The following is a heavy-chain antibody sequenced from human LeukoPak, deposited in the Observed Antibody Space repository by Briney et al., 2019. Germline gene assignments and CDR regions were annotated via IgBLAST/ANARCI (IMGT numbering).Heavy chain of an antibody. Sequence: PSETLSLTCTVSGGSITSSKYFWGWIRQPPGKGLEWIGYIYYSGFTIYNPSLKSRGTISLDTSKNQFSLKLSSVTAADTAVYYCARLQSYYEPFDVWGQGTVVTVSS. CDR3: ARLQSYYEPFDV. J-gene: IGHJ3*01. D-gene: IGHD3-22*01. V-gene: IGHV4-61*05. CDR1: GGSITSSKYF. CDR2: IYYSGFT.